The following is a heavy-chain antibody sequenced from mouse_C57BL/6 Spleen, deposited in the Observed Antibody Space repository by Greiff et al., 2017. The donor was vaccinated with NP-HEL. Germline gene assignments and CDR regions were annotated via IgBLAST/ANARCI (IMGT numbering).Heavy chain of an antibody. D-gene: IGHD2-4*01. V-gene: IGHV1-55*01. CDR3: ARSDYDYDRAMDY. CDR1: GYTFTSYW. J-gene: IGHJ4*01. Sequence: QVQLQQPGAELVKPGASVKMSCKASGYTFTSYWITWVKQRPGQGLEWIGDIYPGCGSTNYNEKFKSKATLTVDTSSSTAYMQLSSLTSEDSAVYYCARSDYDYDRAMDYWGQGTSVTVSS. CDR2: IYPGCGST.